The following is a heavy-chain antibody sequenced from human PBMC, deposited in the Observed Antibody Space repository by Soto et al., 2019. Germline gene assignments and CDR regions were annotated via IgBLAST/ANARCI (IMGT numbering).Heavy chain of an antibody. D-gene: IGHD6-13*01. CDR3: ARDLRQQLPPYYYYYGMDV. CDR2: IYYSGST. V-gene: IGHV4-59*01. CDR1: GGSISSYY. J-gene: IGHJ6*02. Sequence: QVQLQESGPGLVKPSETLSLTCTVSGGSISSYYWSWIRQPPGKGLEWIGYIYYSGSTNYNPSLKGRVTISVDTSKNQFSLTLSSVTAADTAVYYCARDLRQQLPPYYYYYGMDVWGQGTTVTVSS.